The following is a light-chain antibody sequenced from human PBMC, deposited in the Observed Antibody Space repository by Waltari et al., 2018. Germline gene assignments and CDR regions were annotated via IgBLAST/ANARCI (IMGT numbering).Light chain of an antibody. J-gene: IGLJ2*01. V-gene: IGLV2-14*01. CDR3: SSYTSSSPVV. CDR2: DVS. CDR1: RSDVGGYNY. Sequence: QSALTQPASVSESPGQSITISCTGPRSDVGGYNYVSWYQQHPGKAPKLMIYDVSKRPSGVSSRFSGSKSGNTASLTISGLQAEDEADYYCSSYTSSSPVVFGGGTKLTVL.